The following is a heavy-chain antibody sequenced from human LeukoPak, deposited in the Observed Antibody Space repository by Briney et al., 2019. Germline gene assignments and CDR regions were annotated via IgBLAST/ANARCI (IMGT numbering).Heavy chain of an antibody. CDR3: ARLIGGKSFDY. CDR1: GGSISSSSYY. D-gene: IGHD1-26*01. J-gene: IGHJ4*02. Sequence: PSETLSLTCTVSGGSISSSSYYWSWIRQPPGKGLEWIGYVYYSGNTNYNPSLKSRLTISVDTSKNQFSLKLNSVTATDTAVYYCARLIGGKSFDYWSQGTLVTVSS. V-gene: IGHV4-61*05. CDR2: VYYSGNT.